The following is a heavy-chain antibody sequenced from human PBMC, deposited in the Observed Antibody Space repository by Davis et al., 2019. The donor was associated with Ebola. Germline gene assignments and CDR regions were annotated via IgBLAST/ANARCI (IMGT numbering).Heavy chain of an antibody. CDR1: GFTFSSYA. V-gene: IGHV3-30-3*02. Sequence: GESLKISCAASGFTFSSYAMHWVRQAPGKGLEWVAVISYDGSNKYYADSVKGRFTISRDNSKNTLYLQMNSLRAEDTAVYYCAKPTGPDYDFWSGPNYYGMDVWGQGTTVTVSS. CDR2: ISYDGSNK. J-gene: IGHJ6*02. D-gene: IGHD3-3*01. CDR3: AKPTGPDYDFWSGPNYYGMDV.